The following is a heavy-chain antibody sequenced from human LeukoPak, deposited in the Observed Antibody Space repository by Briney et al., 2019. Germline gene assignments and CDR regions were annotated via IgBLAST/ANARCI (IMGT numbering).Heavy chain of an antibody. Sequence: GGSLRLSCAASGFTFSDYYMSWIRQAPGKGLEWVSYISSSSSYTNYADSVKGRFTISRDNAKNSLYLQMNSLRAEDTAVYYCANLVHCSGGSCYPTFDAFDIWGQGTMVTVSS. CDR3: ANLVHCSGGSCYPTFDAFDI. CDR1: GFTFSDYY. D-gene: IGHD2-15*01. J-gene: IGHJ3*02. CDR2: ISSSSSYT. V-gene: IGHV3-11*06.